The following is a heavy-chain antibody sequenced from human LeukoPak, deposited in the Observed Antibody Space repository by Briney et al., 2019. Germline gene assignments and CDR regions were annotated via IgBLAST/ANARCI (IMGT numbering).Heavy chain of an antibody. CDR3: ARLSDDYYYYYMDV. Sequence: GGSLRLSCAASGFTFSSYEMNWVRQAPGKGLEWVSYISSSGSTIYYADSVKGRFTISRDNAKNSLYLQMNSLRAEDTALYYCARLSDDYYYYYMDVWGKGTTVTVSS. J-gene: IGHJ6*03. V-gene: IGHV3-48*03. D-gene: IGHD2-21*02. CDR1: GFTFSSYE. CDR2: ISSSGSTI.